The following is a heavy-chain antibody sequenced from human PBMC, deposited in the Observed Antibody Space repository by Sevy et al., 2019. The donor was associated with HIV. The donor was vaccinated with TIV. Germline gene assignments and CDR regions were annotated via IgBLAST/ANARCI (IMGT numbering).Heavy chain of an antibody. Sequence: ASVKVSCKASGYTFTSYGISWVRQAPGQGLEWMGLISAYNGNTNYAQKLQGRVTMTTDTSTSTAYMELRSLRSDDTAVYYCARDASTMVRGVRFDYWGQGTLVTVSS. V-gene: IGHV1-18*01. CDR1: GYTFTSYG. D-gene: IGHD3-10*01. CDR2: ISAYNGNT. J-gene: IGHJ4*02. CDR3: ARDASTMVRGVRFDY.